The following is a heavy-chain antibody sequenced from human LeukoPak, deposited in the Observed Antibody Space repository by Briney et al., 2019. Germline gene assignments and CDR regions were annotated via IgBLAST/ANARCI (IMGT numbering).Heavy chain of an antibody. V-gene: IGHV4-4*02. Sequence: PSGTLSLTCAVSGGSISSSNWWSWVRQPPGKGLEWIGEIYHSGSTNYNPSLKSRVTISVDKSKNQFSLKLSSVTAADTAVYYCAGFLIETTRSYYYYGMDVWGKGTTVTVSS. J-gene: IGHJ6*04. CDR1: GGSISSSNW. CDR2: IYHSGST. D-gene: IGHD4-17*01. CDR3: AGFLIETTRSYYYYGMDV.